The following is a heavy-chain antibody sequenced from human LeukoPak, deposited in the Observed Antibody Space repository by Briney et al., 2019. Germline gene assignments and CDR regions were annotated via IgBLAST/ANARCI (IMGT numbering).Heavy chain of an antibody. J-gene: IGHJ4*02. CDR2: ISGSGGSR. V-gene: IGHV3-23*01. Sequence: GGSLRLSCTASGFTFSNYAMNWARQAPGKGLEWVSAISGSGGSRFYADSVKGRFTISRDNSKNTLYLQMNSLRAEDTAIYYCAKDFLPLGYCTGGSCYFPDYWGQGTLVTVSS. CDR1: GFTFSNYA. D-gene: IGHD2-15*01. CDR3: AKDFLPLGYCTGGSCYFPDY.